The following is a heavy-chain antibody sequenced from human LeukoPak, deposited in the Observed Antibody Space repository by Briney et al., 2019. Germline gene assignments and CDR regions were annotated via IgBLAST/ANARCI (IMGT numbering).Heavy chain of an antibody. D-gene: IGHD4-17*01. CDR2: INPSGGST. CDR1: GYTFTSYY. Sequence: ASVKVSCKASGYTFTSYYMHWVRQAPGQGLEWMGIINPSGGSTSYAQKFQGRVTMTRDTSTSTVYMELSSLRSEDTAVYYCARASPTYGDYDYYYGMDVWGQATTVTVSS. CDR3: ARASPTYGDYDYYYGMDV. J-gene: IGHJ6*02. V-gene: IGHV1-46*01.